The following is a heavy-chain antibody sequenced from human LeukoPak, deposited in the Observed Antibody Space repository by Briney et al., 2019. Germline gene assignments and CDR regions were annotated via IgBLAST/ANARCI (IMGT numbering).Heavy chain of an antibody. V-gene: IGHV1-46*01. J-gene: IGHJ4*02. D-gene: IGHD1-26*01. CDR3: ARANGWGLDY. CDR1: GYTFSTYY. CDR2: IHPTDGST. Sequence: VASVKVSCKTSGYTFSTYYMHWVRQAPGQGLEWLGIIHPTDGSTSYTQKIQGRVTMTRDTATGTVYLELSSLRSEDTAVYWCARANGWGLDYWGQGTLITVSS.